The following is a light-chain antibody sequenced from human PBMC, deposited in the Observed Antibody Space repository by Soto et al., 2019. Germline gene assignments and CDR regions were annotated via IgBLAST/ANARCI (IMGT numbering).Light chain of an antibody. CDR3: GSYTTSGSVV. Sequence: QSALTQPASVSGSPGQSNAISCIGTSSDVGAYNYVSWYQQHPGKAPKLVIYDVNNRPSGVSNRFSGSKSGNTASLTISGLQAEDEADYYCGSYTTSGSVVFGGGTKVTVL. J-gene: IGLJ2*01. CDR1: SSDVGAYNY. V-gene: IGLV2-14*03. CDR2: DVN.